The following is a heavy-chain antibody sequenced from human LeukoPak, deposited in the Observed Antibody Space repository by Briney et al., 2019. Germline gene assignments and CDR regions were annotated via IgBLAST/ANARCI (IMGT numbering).Heavy chain of an antibody. Sequence: SETLSLTCTVSGGSIGSYYWSWIRQPPGKGLEWIGYIYYSGSTNYNPSLKSRVTISVDTSKNQFSLKLSSVTAADTAVYYCARSLISGYRYYYYYMDVWGKGTTVTVSS. D-gene: IGHD5-18*01. CDR3: ARSLISGYRYYYYYMDV. CDR1: GGSIGSYY. V-gene: IGHV4-59*01. J-gene: IGHJ6*03. CDR2: IYYSGST.